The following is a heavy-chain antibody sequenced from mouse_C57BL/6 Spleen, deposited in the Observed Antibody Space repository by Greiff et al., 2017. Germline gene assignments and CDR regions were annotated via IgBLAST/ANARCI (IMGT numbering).Heavy chain of an antibody. Sequence: EVHLVESGEGLVKPGGSLKLSCAASGFTFSSYAMSWVRQTPEKRLEWVAYISSGGDYIYYADTVKGRFTISRDNARNTLYLQMSSLKSEDTAMYYCTRDKELPLAMDYWGQGTSVTVSS. CDR1: GFTFSSYA. J-gene: IGHJ4*01. D-gene: IGHD5-5*01. V-gene: IGHV5-9-1*02. CDR3: TRDKELPLAMDY. CDR2: ISSGGDYI.